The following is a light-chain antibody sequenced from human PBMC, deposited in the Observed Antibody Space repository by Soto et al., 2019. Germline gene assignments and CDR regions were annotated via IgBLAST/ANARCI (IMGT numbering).Light chain of an antibody. CDR2: DAS. J-gene: IGKJ1*01. Sequence: DKQMKKSASALSAYVGDTVTVTCRASQSISSWLAWYQQKPGKAPKLLIYDASSLESGVPSRFSGSGSGTEYTLTICGLQPDSFDSYYCQLYNSYSPTFGQGTKVDIK. CDR1: QSISSW. V-gene: IGKV1-5*01. CDR3: QLYNSYSPT.